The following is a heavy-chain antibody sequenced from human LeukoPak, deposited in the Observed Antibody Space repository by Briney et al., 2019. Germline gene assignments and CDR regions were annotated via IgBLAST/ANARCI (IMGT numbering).Heavy chain of an antibody. J-gene: IGHJ6*02. CDR3: ATGYSSSWYVNYYYYGMDV. Sequence: GASVKVSCKVSGYTLTELSMHWVRQAPGKGLEWMGGFDPEDGETIYAQKFQGRVTMTEDTSTDTAYMELSSLRSEDTAVYYYATGYSSSWYVNYYYYGMDVWGQGTTVTVSS. CDR2: FDPEDGET. D-gene: IGHD6-13*01. CDR1: GYTLTELS. V-gene: IGHV1-24*01.